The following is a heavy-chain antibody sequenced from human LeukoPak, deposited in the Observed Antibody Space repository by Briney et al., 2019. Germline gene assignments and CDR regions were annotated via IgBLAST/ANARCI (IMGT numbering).Heavy chain of an antibody. Sequence: SETLSLTCTVSGGSISSGGYYWSWIRQPPGKGLEWIGEINHSGSTNYNPSLKSRVTISVDTSKNQFSLKLSSVTAADTAVYYCARGRGYYDSSGCDYWGQGTLVTVSS. CDR3: ARGRGYYDSSGCDY. CDR2: INHSGST. J-gene: IGHJ4*02. CDR1: GGSISSGGYY. D-gene: IGHD3-22*01. V-gene: IGHV4-39*07.